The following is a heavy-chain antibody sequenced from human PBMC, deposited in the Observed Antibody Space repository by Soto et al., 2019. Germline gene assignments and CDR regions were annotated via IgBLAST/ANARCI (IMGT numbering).Heavy chain of an antibody. CDR1: GGSGSRISAA. Sequence: SSTLSVTCAISGGSGSRISAAWNWFRRSPSGGLEWLGRTYYRSRWYNDYAVSVRSRITINPDTSKNQFSLHLNSVTPEDTAVYYCAGPTSLQWYYMDVWGKGTTVTVPS. CDR2: TYYRSRWYN. J-gene: IGHJ6*03. V-gene: IGHV6-1*01. CDR3: AGPTSLQWYYMDV. D-gene: IGHD6-19*01.